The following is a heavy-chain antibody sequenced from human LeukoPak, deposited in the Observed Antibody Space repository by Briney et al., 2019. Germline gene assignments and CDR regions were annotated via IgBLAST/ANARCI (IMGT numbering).Heavy chain of an antibody. Sequence: GGSLRLSCAASGNYWMHWVRQAPGKGLEHVSTIGSDGDGTYYADSVKDRFIISRDNSKNAVYLQMSSLRPEDTAVYYCVSPVFINFWGQGTLVTVSS. D-gene: IGHD1-14*01. CDR3: VSPVFINF. CDR2: IGSDGDGT. CDR1: GNYW. J-gene: IGHJ4*01. V-gene: IGHV3-64D*06.